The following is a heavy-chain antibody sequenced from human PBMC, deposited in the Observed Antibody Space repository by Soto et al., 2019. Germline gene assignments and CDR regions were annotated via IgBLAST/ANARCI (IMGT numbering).Heavy chain of an antibody. Sequence: QVQLVQSGAEVKKPGSSVKVSCKASGGTFSSYAISWVRQAPGQGLKWMGGIIPIFGTANYAQKFQGRVTITADESTSTAYMELSSLRSEDTAVYYCARDAAVAGPNYYYGMDVWGQGTTVTVSS. CDR1: GGTFSSYA. CDR3: ARDAAVAGPNYYYGMDV. D-gene: IGHD6-19*01. CDR2: IIPIFGTA. J-gene: IGHJ6*02. V-gene: IGHV1-69*01.